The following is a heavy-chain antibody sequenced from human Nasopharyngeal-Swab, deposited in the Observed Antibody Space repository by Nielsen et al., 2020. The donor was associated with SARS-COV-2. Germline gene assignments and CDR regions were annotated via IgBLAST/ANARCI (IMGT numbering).Heavy chain of an antibody. D-gene: IGHD6-25*01. CDR1: GFTFDDYG. J-gene: IGHJ6*03. V-gene: IGHV3-20*01. Sequence: LSLTCAASGFTFDDYGMSWVRQAPGKGLEWVSGINWNGGSTGYADSVKGRFTISRDNAKNSLYLQMNSLRAEDTALYHCARGGGSPLYYYYYYMDVWGKGTTVTVSS. CDR2: INWNGGST. CDR3: ARGGGSPLYYYYYYMDV.